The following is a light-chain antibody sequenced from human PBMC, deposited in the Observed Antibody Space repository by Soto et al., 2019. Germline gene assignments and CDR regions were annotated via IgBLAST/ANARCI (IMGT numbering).Light chain of an antibody. J-gene: IGKJ5*01. CDR3: QQYDSSAEIT. V-gene: IGKV3-20*01. CDR2: GAS. CDR1: QSVSSSY. Sequence: EIVLTQSPGTLSLSPGERATLACRASQSVSSSYLAWYQQTPGQAPRLLIYGASSRATGIPDRFSGSGSGTDFTLTISRLEAEGFAVYYCQQYDSSAEITFGQGTRLEIK.